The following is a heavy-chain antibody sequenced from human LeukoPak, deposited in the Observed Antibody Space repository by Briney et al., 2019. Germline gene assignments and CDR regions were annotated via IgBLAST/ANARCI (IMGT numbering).Heavy chain of an antibody. CDR2: ISWDSGSI. CDR1: GFTFDDYA. J-gene: IGHJ4*02. CDR3: AKERSAQGLDY. V-gene: IGHV3-9*01. Sequence: PGRSLRLSCAASGFTFDDYAMHWVRQAPGKGLEWVSGISWDSGSIGYADSVKGRFTISRDNAKNSLYLQMNSLRAEDTALYYCAKERSAQGLDYWGQGTLVTVSS.